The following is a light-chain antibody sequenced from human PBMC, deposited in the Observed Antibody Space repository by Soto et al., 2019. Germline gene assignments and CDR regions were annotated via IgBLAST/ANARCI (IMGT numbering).Light chain of an antibody. J-gene: IGLJ1*01. CDR1: SSDIV. CDR2: DVS. CDR3: LSFTTSSTYV. V-gene: IGLV2-14*03. Sequence: QSVLTQPASVSGSPGQSITISCSGTSSDIVSWYQQQPGKAPKLMIYDVSNRPSGVSNRFSGSKSDNTASLTISGLQAEDEADYFCLSFTTSSTYVFGTGTQLTVL.